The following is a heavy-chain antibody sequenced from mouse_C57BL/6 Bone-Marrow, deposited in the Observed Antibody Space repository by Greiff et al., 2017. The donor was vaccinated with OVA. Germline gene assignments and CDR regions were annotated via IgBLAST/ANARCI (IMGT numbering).Heavy chain of an antibody. CDR2: IDPSDSYT. Sequence: QVQLQQPGAELVMPGASVKLSCKASGYTFTSYWMHWVKQRPGQGLEWIGEIDPSDSYTNYNQKFKGKSTLTVDKSSSTAHMQLSSLTSEDSAVYYCAREGAFITTVVATGYFDYWGQGTTLTVSS. V-gene: IGHV1-69*01. J-gene: IGHJ2*01. CDR3: AREGAFITTVVATGYFDY. D-gene: IGHD1-1*01. CDR1: GYTFTSYW.